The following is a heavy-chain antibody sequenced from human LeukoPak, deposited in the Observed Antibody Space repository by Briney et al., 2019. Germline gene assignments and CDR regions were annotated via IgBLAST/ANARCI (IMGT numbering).Heavy chain of an antibody. J-gene: IGHJ4*02. CDR2: ISGSGGST. CDR3: ANHLDTVTGKDDY. Sequence: PGGSLRLSCAASGFTFMSYAMSWVRQAPGKGLEWVSAISGSGGSTYYADSVKGRFTISRDNSKNTLYLQVNSLRAEDTAVYYCANHLDTVTGKDDYWGQGTLVTVSS. CDR1: GFTFMSYA. V-gene: IGHV3-23*01. D-gene: IGHD4-17*01.